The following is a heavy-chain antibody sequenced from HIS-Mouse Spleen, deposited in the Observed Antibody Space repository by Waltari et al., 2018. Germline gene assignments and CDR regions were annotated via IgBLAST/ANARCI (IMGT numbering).Heavy chain of an antibody. CDR3: AREIPYSSSWYDWYFDL. CDR1: GGPIRSISYY. Sequence: QLQLQESGPGLVKPSETLSPPCTVPGGPIRSISYYWGWIRQPPGKGLEWIGSIYYRGSIYYNPSLKSRVTISVDTSKNQFSLKLSSVTAADTAVYYCAREIPYSSSWYDWYFDLWGRGTLVTVSS. D-gene: IGHD6-13*01. J-gene: IGHJ2*01. CDR2: IYYRGSI. V-gene: IGHV4-39*07.